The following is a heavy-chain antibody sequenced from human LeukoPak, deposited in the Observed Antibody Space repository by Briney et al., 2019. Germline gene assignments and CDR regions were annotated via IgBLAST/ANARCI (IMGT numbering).Heavy chain of an antibody. CDR1: GGSISSYY. CDR3: ARYSGYDHSFEY. V-gene: IGHV4-59*01. Sequence: SETLSLTCTVSGGSISSYYWSWIRQPPGKGLEWIGYIYYSGSTNYNPSLKSRVTISVDTSKNQFSLKLSSVTAADTAVYYCARYSGYDHSFEYWGQGTLVTVSS. J-gene: IGHJ4*02. CDR2: IYYSGST. D-gene: IGHD5-12*01.